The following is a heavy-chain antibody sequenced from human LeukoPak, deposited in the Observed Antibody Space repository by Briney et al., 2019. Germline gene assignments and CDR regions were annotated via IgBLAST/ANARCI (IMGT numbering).Heavy chain of an antibody. D-gene: IGHD4-23*01. J-gene: IGHJ1*01. V-gene: IGHV4-59*08. CDR1: GGSISSYY. CDR3: ARRDYGVNSGEYFQH. CDR2: IYYSGST. Sequence: ASETLSLTCTVSGGSISSYYWSWIRQPPGKGLEWIGYIYYSGSTNYNPSLKSRVTISVDTSKNQFSLKLSSVTAADTAVYYCARRDYGVNSGEYFQHWGQGTLVTVSS.